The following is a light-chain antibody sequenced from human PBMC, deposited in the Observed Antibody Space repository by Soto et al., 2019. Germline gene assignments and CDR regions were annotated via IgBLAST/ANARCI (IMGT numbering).Light chain of an antibody. V-gene: IGLV2-23*01. J-gene: IGLJ3*02. Sequence: QSALTQPASVSGSPGQSITISCTGTTSDIGSYNLVSWYQQHPGKAPKLMIYEGSKRPSGVSNRFSGSKSGNTASLTISGLHADDEADYYCCSYAGSSTWVFGGGTKVTVL. CDR1: TSDIGSYNL. CDR3: CSYAGSSTWV. CDR2: EGS.